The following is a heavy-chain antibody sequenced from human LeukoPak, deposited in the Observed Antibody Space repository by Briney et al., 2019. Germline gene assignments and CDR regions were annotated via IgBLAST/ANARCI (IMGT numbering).Heavy chain of an antibody. CDR1: GFTFSSFS. J-gene: IGHJ4*02. CDR2: ISSSSII. D-gene: IGHD5-12*01. V-gene: IGHV3-48*02. Sequence: PGGSLRLSCAASGFTFSSFSMNWVRQAPGKGLEWVSYISSSSIIYYADSVKGRFTISRDNAKNSLYLQMNSLRDEDTAVYYCARGRGYDPGVPHFDYWGQGTLVTVSS. CDR3: ARGRGYDPGVPHFDY.